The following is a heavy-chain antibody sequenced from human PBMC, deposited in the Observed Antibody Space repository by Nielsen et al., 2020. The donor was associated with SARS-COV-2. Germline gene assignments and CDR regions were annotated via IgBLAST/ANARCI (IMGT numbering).Heavy chain of an antibody. D-gene: IGHD1-26*01. J-gene: IGHJ5*02. CDR1: GFTFSSYW. CDR2: IKQDGSEK. Sequence: GGSLRLSCAASGFTFSSYWMSWVRQAPGKGLEWVANIKQDGSEKYYADSVKGRFTISRDNSKNTLYLQMNSLRAEDTAVYYCAKDLTSGSYYDWFDPWGQGTLVTVSS. CDR3: AKDLTSGSYYDWFDP. V-gene: IGHV3-7*01.